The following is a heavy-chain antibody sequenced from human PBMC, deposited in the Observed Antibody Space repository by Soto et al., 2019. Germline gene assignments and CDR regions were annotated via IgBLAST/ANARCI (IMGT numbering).Heavy chain of an antibody. CDR3: ARDGGTERARYMDF. CDR2: TYYRSRWIY. Sequence: PSQTLSLTCAISGDSVSSNYFAWHWIRQSPSRGLEWLGRTYYRSRWIYEYAPSVKSRITINPDTSKNQFSLHVNSVAPEDTAVYYCARDGGTERARYMDFWGKGTTVTVSS. J-gene: IGHJ6*03. V-gene: IGHV6-1*01. CDR1: GDSVSSNYFA. D-gene: IGHD3-16*01.